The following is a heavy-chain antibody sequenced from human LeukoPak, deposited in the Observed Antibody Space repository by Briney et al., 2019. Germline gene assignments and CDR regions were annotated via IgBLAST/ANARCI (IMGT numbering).Heavy chain of an antibody. CDR2: IGASGWNR. CDR1: AFTFSSFA. D-gene: IGHD2-21*02. Sequence: GGSLRLSCAASAFTFSSFAMNCVRQAPGKGLEWVSGIGASGWNRNYADSVKGQFTIYRDHSKDHLLLQMNSLRAEDSAVYYCAKDLGRGWGLLPQYYFDYGGQGTLVSVSS. V-gene: IGHV3-23*01. J-gene: IGHJ4*02. CDR3: AKDLGRGWGLLPQYYFDY.